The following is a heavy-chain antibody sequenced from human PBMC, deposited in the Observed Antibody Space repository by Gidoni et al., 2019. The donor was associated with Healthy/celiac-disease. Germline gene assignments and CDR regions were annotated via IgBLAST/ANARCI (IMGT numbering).Heavy chain of an antibody. J-gene: IGHJ4*02. V-gene: IGHV3-23*01. CDR1: GFTFSSYA. Sequence: EVQLLESGGGLVQPGGSLRLSCAASGFTFSSYAMSWVRQAPGKGLEWVSAISGSGGRTYYADSVKGRFTISRDNSKNTLYLQMNSLRAEDTAVYYCAKDWDYDCWSGYRPGGPFDYWGQGTLVTVSS. CDR3: AKDWDYDCWSGYRPGGPFDY. CDR2: ISGSGGRT. D-gene: IGHD3-3*01.